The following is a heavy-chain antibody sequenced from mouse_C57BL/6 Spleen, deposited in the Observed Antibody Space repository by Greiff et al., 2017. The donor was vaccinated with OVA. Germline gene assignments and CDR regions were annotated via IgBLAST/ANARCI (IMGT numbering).Heavy chain of an antibody. D-gene: IGHD4-1*01. CDR1: GYAFSSSW. CDR2: IYPGDGDT. CDR3: ARSGLNWGFAY. Sequence: QVQLKQSGPELVKPGASVKISCKASGYAFSSSWMNWVKQRPGKGLEWIGRIYPGDGDTNYNGKFKGKATLTADKSSSTAYMQRSSLTSEDSAVYFGARSGLNWGFAYWGQGTLVTVSA. J-gene: IGHJ3*01. V-gene: IGHV1-82*01.